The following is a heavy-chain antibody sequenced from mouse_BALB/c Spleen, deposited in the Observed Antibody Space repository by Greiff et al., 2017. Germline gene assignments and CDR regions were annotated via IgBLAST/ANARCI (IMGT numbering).Heavy chain of an antibody. CDR3: ARENYYGSSYFDV. V-gene: IGHV1S29*02. CDR2: IYPYNGGT. CDR1: GYTFTDYN. D-gene: IGHD1-1*01. J-gene: IGHJ1*01. Sequence: EVKLQESGPELVKPGASVKISCKASGYTFTDYNMHWVKQSHGKSLEWIGYIYPYNGGTGYNQKFKSKATLTVDNSSSTAYMELRSLTSEDSAVYYCARENYYGSSYFDVWGAGTTVTVSS.